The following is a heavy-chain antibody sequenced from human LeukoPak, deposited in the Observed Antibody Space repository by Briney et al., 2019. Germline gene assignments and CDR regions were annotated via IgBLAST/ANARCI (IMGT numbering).Heavy chain of an antibody. V-gene: IGHV3-64*01. CDR3: ARLWTPFDY. CDR2: ISSNGGST. CDR1: GFTFSSYA. J-gene: IGHJ4*02. Sequence: GGSLRLSCAASGFTFSSYAMHWVRQAPGKGLEYVSAISSNGGSTYYANSVKGRFTISRDNSKNTLYLQMGSLRAEDMAVYYRARLWTPFDYWGQGTLVTVSS. D-gene: IGHD3-10*01.